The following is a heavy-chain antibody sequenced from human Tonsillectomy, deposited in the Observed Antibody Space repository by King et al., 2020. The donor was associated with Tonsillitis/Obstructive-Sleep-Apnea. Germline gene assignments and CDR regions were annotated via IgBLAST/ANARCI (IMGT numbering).Heavy chain of an antibody. J-gene: IGHJ3*02. D-gene: IGHD6-13*01. V-gene: IGHV3-74*01. CDR1: GFTFSSYW. CDR2: IKSVGSST. CDR3: ARPIAAAVRNAFDI. Sequence: VQLVESGGGLVQPGGSLRLSCAASGFTFSSYWMHWVRQVPGKGLVWVSRIKSVGSSTNFADSVKGRFTISRDNARNTLYLQMNSLRAEDTAVYYCARPIAAAVRNAFDIWGQGTMVTVSS.